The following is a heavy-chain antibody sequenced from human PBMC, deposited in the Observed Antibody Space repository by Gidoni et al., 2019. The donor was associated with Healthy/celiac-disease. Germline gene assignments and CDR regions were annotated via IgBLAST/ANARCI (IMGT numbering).Heavy chain of an antibody. CDR2: IIPIFGIA. J-gene: IGHJ6*02. V-gene: IGHV1-69*04. D-gene: IGHD4-17*01. CDR1: GGTFSSYA. Sequence: EVKKPGSSVKVSCKASGGTFSSYAISWVRQAPGQGLEWMGRIIPIFGIANYAQKFQGRVTITADKSTSTAYMELSSLRSEDTAVYYCAPVFYGDYVDHASDYYGMDVWGQGTTVTVSS. CDR3: APVFYGDYVDHASDYYGMDV.